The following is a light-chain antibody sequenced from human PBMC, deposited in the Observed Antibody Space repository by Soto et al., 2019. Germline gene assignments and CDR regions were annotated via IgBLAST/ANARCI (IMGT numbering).Light chain of an antibody. CDR3: QSYESSLSCYV. CDR2: ENN. J-gene: IGLJ1*01. CDR1: SSNIGAGYE. Sequence: QSVLTQPPSVSEAPGQRVTISCTGSSSNIGAGYEAHWYQQVPGTAPKLLIYENNNRPSGVPDRFSGSKSGTSASLAITGLQAEDEAEYYCQSYESSLSCYVFGTGTKLTVL. V-gene: IGLV1-40*01.